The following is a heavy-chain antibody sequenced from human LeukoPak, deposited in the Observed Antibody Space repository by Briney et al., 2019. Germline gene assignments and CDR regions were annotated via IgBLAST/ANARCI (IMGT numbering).Heavy chain of an antibody. D-gene: IGHD2-2*01. CDR3: AKNRWEYQTWYYMDV. CDR2: IYGDDSRT. CDR1: GFTFNSYW. J-gene: IGHJ6*03. V-gene: IGHV3-74*01. Sequence: GGSLRLSCAASGFTFNSYWMHWVRQAPGKGLVWVSRIYGDDSRTNYADSVKGRFTISRDNARNTLYLQMNSLRAEDTGVYYCAKNRWEYQTWYYMDVWGKGTTVTVSS.